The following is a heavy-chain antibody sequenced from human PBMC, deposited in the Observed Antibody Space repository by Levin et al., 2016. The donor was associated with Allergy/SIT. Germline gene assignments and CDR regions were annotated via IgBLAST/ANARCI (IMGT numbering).Heavy chain of an antibody. J-gene: IGHJ4*02. CDR2: LFHTGNT. D-gene: IGHD1-26*01. CDR3: ANSGRVGPTEVARN. Sequence: SETLSLTCTVSGGSISTYYWSWIRQPPGKGLEWIGYLFHTGNTNYNPSLKSRVTISLDTSKKQFSLNLRSVTAADTAVYYCANSGRVGPTEVARNWGQGTLVTVSS. V-gene: IGHV4-59*01. CDR1: GGSISTYY.